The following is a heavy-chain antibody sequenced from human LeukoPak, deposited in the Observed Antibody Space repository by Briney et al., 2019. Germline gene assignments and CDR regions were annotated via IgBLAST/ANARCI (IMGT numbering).Heavy chain of an antibody. D-gene: IGHD3-22*01. CDR1: GFIFNNYG. J-gene: IGHJ4*02. CDR3: AKGSSGYFFDL. Sequence: PGGSLRLSCAASGFIFNNYGLVWVRQAPGKGQELVSAISNDGGGTTYADFVKGRFSVSRDNSKNTLFLQMNSLRAEDTALYYCAKGSSGYFFDLWGQGTLVTVSS. CDR2: ISNDGGGT. V-gene: IGHV3-23*01.